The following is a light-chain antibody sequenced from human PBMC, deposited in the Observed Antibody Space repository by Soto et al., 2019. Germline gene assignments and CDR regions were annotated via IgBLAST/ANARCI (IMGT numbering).Light chain of an antibody. J-gene: IGKJ5*01. Sequence: EIVMTQSPATLSVSPGERATLSCRASQSVSSNLAWYQQKPGQAPRLLIYGASTRATGIPARFSGSGSGTEFTLTISSLEPGDFAVYYCQQYGSSPRITFGQGTRLEIK. V-gene: IGKV3-15*01. CDR3: QQYGSSPRIT. CDR2: GAS. CDR1: QSVSSN.